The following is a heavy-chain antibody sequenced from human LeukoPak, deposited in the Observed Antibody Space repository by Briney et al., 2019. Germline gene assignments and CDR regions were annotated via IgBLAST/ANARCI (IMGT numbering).Heavy chain of an antibody. D-gene: IGHD3-22*01. Sequence: SETLSLTCAVSGYSISSGYYWGWIRQPPGKGLEWIGSIYHSGSTYYNPSLKSRVTISVDTSKNQFSLKLSSVTAADTAVYYCAIGYYYDSSGYQFDIWGQGTTVTVSS. CDR2: IYHSGST. V-gene: IGHV4-38-2*01. J-gene: IGHJ3*02. CDR3: AIGYYYDSSGYQFDI. CDR1: GYSISSGYY.